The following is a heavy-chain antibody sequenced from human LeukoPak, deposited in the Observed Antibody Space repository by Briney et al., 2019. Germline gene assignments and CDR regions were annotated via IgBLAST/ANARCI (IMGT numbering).Heavy chain of an antibody. CDR1: GFTFSSYA. J-gene: IGHJ4*02. CDR3: ARDPVPPGTLDY. V-gene: IGHV3-30-3*01. Sequence: PGGSLRLSCAASGFTFSSYAMHWVRQAPGKGLEWVAVISYDGSNKYYADSVKGRFTISRDNPKNTLYLQMNSLRAEDTAVYYCARDPVPPGTLDYWGQGTLVTVSS. CDR2: ISYDGSNK. D-gene: IGHD3-10*01.